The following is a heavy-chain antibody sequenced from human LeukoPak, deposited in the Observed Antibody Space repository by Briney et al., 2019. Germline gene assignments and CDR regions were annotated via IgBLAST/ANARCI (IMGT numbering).Heavy chain of an antibody. J-gene: IGHJ5*02. V-gene: IGHV1-18*01. CDR3: ARLSSSWGDNWFDP. D-gene: IGHD6-13*01. Sequence: ASVKVSCKASGYTFTSYGISWVRQAPGQGLEWMGWISAYNGNTNYAQKLQGRVTMTTDTSTSTAYMELRSLRSDDTAVYYCARLSSSWGDNWFDPWGRGTLVTVSS. CDR1: GYTFTSYG. CDR2: ISAYNGNT.